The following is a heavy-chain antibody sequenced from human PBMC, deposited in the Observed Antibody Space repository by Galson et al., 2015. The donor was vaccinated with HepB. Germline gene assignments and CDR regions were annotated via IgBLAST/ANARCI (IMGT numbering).Heavy chain of an antibody. J-gene: IGHJ3*02. CDR3: ARAPLSGGGYSSGWHAFDI. Sequence: CAISGDSVSSNSAAWNWLRQSPSRGLEWLGRTYYRSKWYNDYAVSVKSRITINPDTSKNQFSLQLNSVTPEDTAVYYCARAPLSGGGYSSGWHAFDIWGQGTMVTVSS. V-gene: IGHV6-1*01. D-gene: IGHD6-19*01. CDR2: TYYRSKWYN. CDR1: GDSVSSNSAA.